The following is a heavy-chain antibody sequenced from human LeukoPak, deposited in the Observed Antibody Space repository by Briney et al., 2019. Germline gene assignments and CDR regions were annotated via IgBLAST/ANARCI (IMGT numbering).Heavy chain of an antibody. J-gene: IGHJ4*02. D-gene: IGHD6-13*01. CDR3: ASGSSWYFDY. CDR2: IYPGDSDT. CDR1: GSSFTSYW. V-gene: IGHV5-51*01. Sequence: GASLQISCQGSGSSFTSYWIGWVRQLPGKGLEWMGIIYPGDSDTRYSPSFQGQVTISADKSISTAYLQWSSLKASDTAMYYCASGSSWYFDYWGQGTLVTVSS.